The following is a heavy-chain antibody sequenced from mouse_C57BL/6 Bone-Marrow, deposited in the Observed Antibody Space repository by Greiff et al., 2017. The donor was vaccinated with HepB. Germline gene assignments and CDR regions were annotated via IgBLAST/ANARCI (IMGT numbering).Heavy chain of an antibody. CDR3: ARHRITTVWYFDV. D-gene: IGHD1-1*01. V-gene: IGHV5-6*02. CDR2: ISSGGGYT. J-gene: IGHJ1*03. CDR1: GFTFSSYG. Sequence: EVKLVESGGDLVKPGGSLKLSCAASGFTFSSYGMSWVRQTPDKRLEWVATISSGGGYTYYPDSVKGRFTISRDNAKNTLYLQMSSLKSEVTAMYYCARHRITTVWYFDVWGTGTTVTVSS.